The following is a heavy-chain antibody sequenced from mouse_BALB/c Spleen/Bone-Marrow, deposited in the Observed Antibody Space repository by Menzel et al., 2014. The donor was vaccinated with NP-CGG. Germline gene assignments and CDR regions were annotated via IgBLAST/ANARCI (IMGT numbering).Heavy chain of an antibody. CDR1: GFDFSRYW. V-gene: IGHV4-1*02. J-gene: IGHJ3*01. CDR3: ASLHYYGFFAY. CDR2: INPDSSRI. Sequence: EVKLEESGGGLVQPGGSLKLSCAASGFDFSRYWMSWVRQAPGKGLEWIGEINPDSSRINYTPSLKDKFIISRDNAKNTLYLQMGKVRSEDTALYYCASLHYYGFFAYWGQGTLVTVSA. D-gene: IGHD1-2*01.